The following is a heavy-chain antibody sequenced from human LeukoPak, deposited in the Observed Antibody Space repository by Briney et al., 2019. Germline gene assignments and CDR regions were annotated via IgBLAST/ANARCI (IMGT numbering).Heavy chain of an antibody. CDR1: GYTFTSYT. D-gene: IGHD3-22*01. CDR3: AREATRWSSGILDY. V-gene: IGHV7-4-1*02. J-gene: IGHJ4*02. CDR2: INTNTGNP. Sequence: ASVTVSCKASGYTFTSYTMNWVRQAPGQGLEWTGWINTNTGNPTYAQGFTGRFVFSLDTSVSTAYLQISSLKAEDTAVYYCAREATRWSSGILDYWGQGTLVTVSS.